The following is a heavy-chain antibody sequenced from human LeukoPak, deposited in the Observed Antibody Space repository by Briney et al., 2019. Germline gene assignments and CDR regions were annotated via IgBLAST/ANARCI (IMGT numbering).Heavy chain of an antibody. V-gene: IGHV4-59*01. D-gene: IGHD2-21*02. CDR3: ARDDHDCISY. CDR2: INYSGST. Sequence: PSETLSLTCTVSGGSISSYYWSWIRQPPGKGLEWIGYINYSGSTNYNPSLKSRVTISVDTSKNHFSLKLSSVTAADTAVYYCARDDHDCISYWGQGTLVTVSS. J-gene: IGHJ4*02. CDR1: GGSISSYY.